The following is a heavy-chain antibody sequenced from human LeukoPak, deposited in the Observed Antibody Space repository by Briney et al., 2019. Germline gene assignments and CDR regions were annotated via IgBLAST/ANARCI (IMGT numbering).Heavy chain of an antibody. J-gene: IGHJ4*02. CDR2: ISAYNGSA. Sequence: ASVNISCKASGYTFTSYCISWLRHAPGQGLVSVGWISAYNGSANYAQKLQGRVTMTTDTSTSTAYMELRSLRSDDTAVYYCARGGYYDSSGYPNWGQGTLVTVSS. CDR1: GYTFTSYC. CDR3: ARGGYYDSSGYPN. D-gene: IGHD3-22*01. V-gene: IGHV1-18*01.